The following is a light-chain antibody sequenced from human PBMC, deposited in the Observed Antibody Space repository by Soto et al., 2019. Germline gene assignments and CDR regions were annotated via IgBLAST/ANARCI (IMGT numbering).Light chain of an antibody. V-gene: IGKV3-15*01. CDR3: QQYNFWPPLT. J-gene: IGKJ4*01. CDR1: QSVNSN. CDR2: DAS. Sequence: EIVMTQSPATLSVSPGERATLSCRASQSVNSNLAWYRQNRGQAPRLLISDASTKATGVPARFSGSGSGTEFTLTISSLQSEDSGIYYCQQYNFWPPLTFGGGTKVEIK.